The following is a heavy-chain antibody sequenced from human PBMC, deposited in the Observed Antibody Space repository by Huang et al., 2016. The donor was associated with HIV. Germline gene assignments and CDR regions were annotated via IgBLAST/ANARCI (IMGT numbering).Heavy chain of an antibody. J-gene: IGHJ3*02. CDR3: ARQGVGDFVVEPTGLGAFDI. Sequence: EVQLVQSGAVVKKPGESLKISCKGSGYTFNGYWIGWVGQMPGKGLGWMGVSYPWDSDTTYSPSVQGQVTISADKSISTAYVQWSGLKASDTAMYYCARQGVGDFVVEPTGLGAFDIWGQGTMVTVSS. D-gene: IGHD2-2*01. CDR1: GYTFNGYW. CDR2: SYPWDSDT. V-gene: IGHV5-51*01.